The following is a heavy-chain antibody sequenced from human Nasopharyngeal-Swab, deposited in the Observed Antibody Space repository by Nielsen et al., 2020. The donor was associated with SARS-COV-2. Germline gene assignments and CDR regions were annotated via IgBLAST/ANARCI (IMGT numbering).Heavy chain of an antibody. J-gene: IGHJ4*02. Sequence: SLKISCAASGFTFDDYVMHWVRQAPGKGLEWVSGISWNSGSIGYADSVKGRFTISRDNAKNSLYLQMNSLRAEDTALYYCAKGGAVTWEYFDYWGQGTLVTVSS. D-gene: IGHD4-17*01. CDR1: GFTFDDYV. V-gene: IGHV3-9*01. CDR3: AKGGAVTWEYFDY. CDR2: ISWNSGSI.